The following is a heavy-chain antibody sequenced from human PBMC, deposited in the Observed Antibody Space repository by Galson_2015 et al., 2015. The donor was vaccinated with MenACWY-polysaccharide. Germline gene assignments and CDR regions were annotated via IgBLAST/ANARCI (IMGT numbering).Heavy chain of an antibody. CDR2: IRSSGTNT. D-gene: IGHD3-3*01. CDR1: GFTFPSYA. V-gene: IGHV3-23*01. J-gene: IGHJ5*02. Sequence: SLRLSCEASGFTFPSYAMSWVRQAPGKGLEWVSAIRSSGTNTYYADSVKGRFTISRDNSKNTLYLQMNSLRAEDTAVYYCAKDSTDFWSVAGRFDHWGQGTLVTVSS. CDR3: AKDSTDFWSVAGRFDH.